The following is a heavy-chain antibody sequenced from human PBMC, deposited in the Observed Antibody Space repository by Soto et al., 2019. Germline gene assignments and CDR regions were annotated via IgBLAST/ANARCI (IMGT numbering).Heavy chain of an antibody. J-gene: IGHJ4*02. CDR3: ARDTGDGTFDF. V-gene: IGHV1-3*01. CDR1: GYTFSSYA. D-gene: IGHD7-27*01. Sequence: GASVKVSCKASGYTFSSYAMHWVRQAPGQRLEWMGWINAGYGNTKSSQKFQDRVTISRDTSASTAYMELTSLRSEDTAVYDCARDTGDGTFDFWGQGTMVTVS. CDR2: INAGYGNT.